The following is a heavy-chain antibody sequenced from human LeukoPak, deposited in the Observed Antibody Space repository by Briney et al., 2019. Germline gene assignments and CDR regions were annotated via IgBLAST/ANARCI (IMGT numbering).Heavy chain of an antibody. D-gene: IGHD2-2*01. CDR1: GGSISSGDYY. Sequence: SQTLSLTCTVSGGSISSGDYYWSRIRQPPGKGLEWIGYIYYSGSTYYNPSLKSRVTISVDTSRNQFSLKLSSVTAADTAVYYCAREWYCSSTSCYWGWFDPWGQGTLVTVSS. J-gene: IGHJ5*02. CDR3: AREWYCSSTSCYWGWFDP. V-gene: IGHV4-30-4*08. CDR2: IYYSGST.